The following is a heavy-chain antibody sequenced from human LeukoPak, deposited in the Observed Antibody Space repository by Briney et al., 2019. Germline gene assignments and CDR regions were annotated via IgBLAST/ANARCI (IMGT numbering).Heavy chain of an antibody. Sequence: ASVKVSCKASGYTFTSYDINWVRQATGQGLEWMGWMNPNSGNTGYAQKFQGRVTMTRNTSISTAYMELSSLRSEDTAEYYCARGRTIVGASTYWGQGTLVTVSS. CDR2: MNPNSGNT. CDR1: GYTFTSYD. J-gene: IGHJ4*02. CDR3: ARGRTIVGASTY. V-gene: IGHV1-8*01. D-gene: IGHD1-26*01.